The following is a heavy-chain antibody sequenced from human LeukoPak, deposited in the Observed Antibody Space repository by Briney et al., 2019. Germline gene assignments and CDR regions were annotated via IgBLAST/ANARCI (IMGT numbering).Heavy chain of an antibody. CDR2: IKPDGSDS. CDR3: ARLFGGVTTFDY. V-gene: IGHV3-7*01. J-gene: IGHJ4*02. Sequence: GGSLRLSCAASGFTFSAFWMSWVRQGPGKGLEWVASIKPDGSDSHHVDSVMGRFTISRDNAKNLLYRQMNSLSAEDTAVYYCARLFGGVTTFDYWGQGALVTVSS. CDR1: GFTFSAFW. D-gene: IGHD4-17*01.